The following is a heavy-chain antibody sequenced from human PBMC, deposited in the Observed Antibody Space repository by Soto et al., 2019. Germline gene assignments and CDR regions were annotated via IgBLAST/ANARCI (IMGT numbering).Heavy chain of an antibody. CDR3: ARVSGYCSGGICYGDIDY. CDR1: GGTFSSYT. D-gene: IGHD2-15*01. J-gene: IGHJ4*02. Sequence: QVQLVQSGAEVKKPGSSVKVSCKASGGTFSSYTISWVRQAPGQGLEWMGRIIPILGIANYAQKFQGRVTITADKSTSTAYMELSSLRSEDTAVYYCARVSGYCSGGICYGDIDYWGQGTLVTVSS. V-gene: IGHV1-69*02. CDR2: IIPILGIA.